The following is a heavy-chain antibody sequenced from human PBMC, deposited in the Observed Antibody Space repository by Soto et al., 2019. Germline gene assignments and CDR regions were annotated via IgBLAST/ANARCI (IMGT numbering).Heavy chain of an antibody. V-gene: IGHV1-18*01. CDR3: AMVDVYVTPSPQDV. CDR2: INTYNGNT. CDR1: GYTFTRYG. Sequence: QVQLVQSGAEVKNPGASVKVSCKASGYTFTRYGIGWARQAPGQGLEWMGCINTYNGNTNYAQNVQGRVTLTTDTSTSTASMELRSLRSNDTAIYYCAMVDVYVTPSPQDVWGQGTTVIVSS. J-gene: IGHJ6*02. D-gene: IGHD3-16*01.